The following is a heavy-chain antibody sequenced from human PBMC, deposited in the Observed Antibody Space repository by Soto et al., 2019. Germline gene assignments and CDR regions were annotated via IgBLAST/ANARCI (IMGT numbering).Heavy chain of an antibody. CDR2: IYYRGNT. V-gene: IGHV4-59*08. D-gene: IGHD6-19*01. CDR3: ARRIAVAGRGGLYYDFDL. CDR1: GGSVTTYY. J-gene: IGHJ2*01. Sequence: QVQLQESGPGLVKPSETLSLTCTVSGGSVTTYYWSWIRLPPGKGLEWIGHIYYRGNTDYSPALKSRLTMSIDTSKNQFSLKLSSVTAADTAVYYCARRIAVAGRGGLYYDFDLWGRGTLLTVSS.